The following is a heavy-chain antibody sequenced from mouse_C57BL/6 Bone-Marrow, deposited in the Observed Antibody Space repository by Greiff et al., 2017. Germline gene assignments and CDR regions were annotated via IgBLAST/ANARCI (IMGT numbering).Heavy chain of an antibody. CDR2: ILPGSGST. CDR3: ARFTTVVATDY. D-gene: IGHD1-1*01. J-gene: IGHJ2*01. CDR1: GYTFTGYW. V-gene: IGHV1-9*01. Sequence: QVQLQQSGAELMKPGASVKLSCKATGYTFTGYWIEWVKQRPGHGLEWIGGILPGSGSTNYNEKFKGKATFTADTSSNPAYMQLRSLTTEDSAIYDCARFTTVVATDYWGQGTTLTVSS.